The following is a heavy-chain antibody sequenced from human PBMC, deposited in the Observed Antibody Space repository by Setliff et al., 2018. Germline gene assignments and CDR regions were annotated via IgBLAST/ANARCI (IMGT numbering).Heavy chain of an antibody. Sequence: ASVKVSCKVSGYSLKDSSMHWVRQVPGKGLEWMGGFAPEVGEIIYAQKFQGRVTMTRDTSTSTVYMELSSLRSEDTAVYYCAREEKIFGVVIMSYWGQGTLVTVSS. D-gene: IGHD3-3*01. V-gene: IGHV1-24*01. CDR1: GYSLKDSS. J-gene: IGHJ4*02. CDR2: FAPEVGEI. CDR3: AREEKIFGVVIMSY.